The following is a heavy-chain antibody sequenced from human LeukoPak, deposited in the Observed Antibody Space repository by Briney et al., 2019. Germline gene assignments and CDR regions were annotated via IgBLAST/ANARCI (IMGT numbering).Heavy chain of an antibody. CDR3: ALTGSYHGR. D-gene: IGHD3-9*01. J-gene: IGHJ4*02. V-gene: IGHV1-2*02. CDR2: INPNSGDT. Sequence: ASVKVSCKASEYTFTGYYIHWVRQAPGQGLEWMGGINPNSGDTNYAQKFQGRVTMTRDTSINTAYMELNRLTSDDTAVYYCALTGSYHGRWGQGTLVTVSS. CDR1: EYTFTGYY.